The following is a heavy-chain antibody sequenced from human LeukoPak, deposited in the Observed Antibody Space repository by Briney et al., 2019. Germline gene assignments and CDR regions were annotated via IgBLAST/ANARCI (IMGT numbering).Heavy chain of an antibody. J-gene: IGHJ6*04. CDR2: INHSGST. CDR3: ARQRYYGSGSYYRKPYGMDV. Sequence: PSETLSLLCAVYGGSFSGYYWIGIRQPPGKGLEWWGEINHSGSTNYNAPLKSRDTISVDTSKHQFSLKLSSVTAAGTAVYYCARQRYYGSGSYYRKPYGMDVWGKGTTVTVSS. D-gene: IGHD3-10*01. V-gene: IGHV4-34*01. CDR1: GGSFSGYY.